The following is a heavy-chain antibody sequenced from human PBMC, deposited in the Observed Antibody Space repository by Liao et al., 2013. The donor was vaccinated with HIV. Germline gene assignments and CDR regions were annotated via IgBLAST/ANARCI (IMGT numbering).Heavy chain of an antibody. J-gene: IGHJ6*03. CDR3: GRLGQPSGDVYTGGYYYMDV. Sequence: QLQLQESGPGLVKPSETLSLTCAVSGSSISSAYWGWIRQLPGKGLEWIGHISHSGLTNNNPSLKSRVTISIAPSSNEFSLDLTSVTAADTAVYYCGRLGQPSGDVYTGGYYYMDVWGKGTTVTVSS. CDR1: GSSISSAY. D-gene: IGHD3-10*01. V-gene: IGHV4-59*01. CDR2: ISHSGLT.